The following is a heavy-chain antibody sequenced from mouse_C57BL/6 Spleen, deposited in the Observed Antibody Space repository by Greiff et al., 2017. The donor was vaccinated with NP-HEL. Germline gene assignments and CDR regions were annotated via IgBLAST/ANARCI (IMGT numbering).Heavy chain of an antibody. CDR3: ARAYYGSSYGYFDV. V-gene: IGHV5-17*01. Sequence: DVQLVESGGGLVKPGGSLNPSCAASGFPFSDYGMHWVRQAPEKGLEWVAYISSGSSTFYYADTVKGRFTISRDNAKNTLFLQMTSLRSEDTAMYYCARAYYGSSYGYFDVWGTGTTVTVSS. CDR2: ISSGSSTF. CDR1: GFPFSDYG. D-gene: IGHD1-1*01. J-gene: IGHJ1*03.